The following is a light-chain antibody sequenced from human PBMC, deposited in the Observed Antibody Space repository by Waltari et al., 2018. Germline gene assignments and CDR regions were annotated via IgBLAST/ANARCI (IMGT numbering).Light chain of an antibody. J-gene: IGKJ2*01. V-gene: IGKV3-20*01. Sequence: EIVLTQSPGTLSLSPGERATPSCRASQSVSSSYLAWYQQKPGQAPRLLIYGASSRATGIPDRFSGSGSGTDFTLTISRLEPEDFVVYYCQQYGSSPRTFGQGTKLEIK. CDR1: QSVSSSY. CDR2: GAS. CDR3: QQYGSSPRT.